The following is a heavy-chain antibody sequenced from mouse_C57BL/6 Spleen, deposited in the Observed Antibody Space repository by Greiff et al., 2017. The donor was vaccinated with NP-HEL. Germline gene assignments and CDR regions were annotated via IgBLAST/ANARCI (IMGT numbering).Heavy chain of an antibody. Sequence: QVQLQQSGPGLVQPSQSLSITCTVSGFSLTSYGVHWVRQSPGKGLEWLGVIWSGGSTDYNAAFISRLSISKDNSKSQVFFKMNSLQADDTAIYYCARHEVNGYFDVWGTGTTVTVSS. CDR3: ARHEVNGYFDV. CDR1: GFSLTSYG. J-gene: IGHJ1*03. D-gene: IGHD2-5*01. V-gene: IGHV2-2*01. CDR2: IWSGGST.